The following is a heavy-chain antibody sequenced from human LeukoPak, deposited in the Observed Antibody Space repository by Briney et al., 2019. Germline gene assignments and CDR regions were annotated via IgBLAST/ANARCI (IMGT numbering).Heavy chain of an antibody. J-gene: IGHJ4*02. V-gene: IGHV3-74*01. Sequence: GGSLRLSCAASGFTFSSSWMHWVRQVPGKGLVWVSLINNDGTSTKYADSVKGRFTISRDKSQNTLHLQMSSLRADDTAVYYCARGVDYVFSYWGQGSLVTVSS. CDR2: INNDGTST. CDR1: GFTFSSSW. CDR3: ARGVDYVFSY. D-gene: IGHD3-16*01.